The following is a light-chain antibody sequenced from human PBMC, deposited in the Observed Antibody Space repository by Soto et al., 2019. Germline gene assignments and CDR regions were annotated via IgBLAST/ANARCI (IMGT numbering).Light chain of an antibody. J-gene: IGKJ1*01. CDR1: QSVSSN. CDR3: QQYNSSSYT. V-gene: IGKV3-15*01. Sequence: EIVMTQSPATLSVSPGERATLSCRASQSVSSNLAWYQQKPGQAPRLLIYGASTRATGIPARFSGSVSGTEFTLTISSLQSEDFAVYYCQQYNSSSYTFGQGTKVEIK. CDR2: GAS.